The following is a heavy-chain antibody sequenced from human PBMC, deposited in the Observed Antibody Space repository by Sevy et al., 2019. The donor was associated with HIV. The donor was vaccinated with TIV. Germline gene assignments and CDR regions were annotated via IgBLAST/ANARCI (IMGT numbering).Heavy chain of an antibody. V-gene: IGHV1-8*01. CDR1: GYTFTSYD. Sequence: ASVKVSCQASGYTFTSYDINWVRQATGQGLEWMGWMNPNSGNSGYAQKFQGRVTMTRNTSIRKASVGLISLRSEDTAVDYCARRSGYCSGGSCHYYYYGMDVWGQGTTVTVSS. CDR2: MNPNSGNS. CDR3: ARRSGYCSGGSCHYYYYGMDV. J-gene: IGHJ6*02. D-gene: IGHD2-15*01.